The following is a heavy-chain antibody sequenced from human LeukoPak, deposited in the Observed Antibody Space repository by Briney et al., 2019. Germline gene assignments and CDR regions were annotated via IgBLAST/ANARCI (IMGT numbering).Heavy chain of an antibody. CDR3: ARDLGQQVPRDYFDY. D-gene: IGHD6-13*01. Sequence: ASVKVSCKASGYTFTTYYMHWVRQAPGQGLEHMGIINPSGGSTSYAQKFQGRLTMTRDTSTSTVYTQLSSLRSEDTAVYYCARDLGQQVPRDYFDYWGQGTLVTVSS. CDR2: INPSGGST. J-gene: IGHJ4*02. V-gene: IGHV1-46*01. CDR1: GYTFTTYY.